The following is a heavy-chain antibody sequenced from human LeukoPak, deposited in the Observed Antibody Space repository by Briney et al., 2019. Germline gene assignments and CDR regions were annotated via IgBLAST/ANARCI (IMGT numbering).Heavy chain of an antibody. CDR3: ARGLRFLEWSIPLYYYCYGMDV. V-gene: IGHV4-59*01. Sequence: SETLSLTCTVSGGSISSYYWSWIRQPPGKGLEWIGYIYYSGSTNYNPSLKSRVTISVDTSKNQFSLKLGSVTAADTAVYYCARGLRFLEWSIPLYYYCYGMDVWGQGTTVTVSS. J-gene: IGHJ6*02. CDR2: IYYSGST. D-gene: IGHD3-3*01. CDR1: GGSISSYY.